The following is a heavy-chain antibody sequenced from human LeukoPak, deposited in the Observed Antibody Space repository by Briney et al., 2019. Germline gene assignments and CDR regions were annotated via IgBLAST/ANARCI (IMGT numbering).Heavy chain of an antibody. V-gene: IGHV3-21*01. J-gene: IGHJ4*02. D-gene: IGHD6-6*01. CDR2: ISSSSSYI. CDR3: ARGVGIAARPSYFDY. CDR1: GFTFSSYS. Sequence: GESLRLSCAASGFTFSSYSMNWVRQAPGEGLEWVSSISSSSSYIYYADSVKGRFTISRDNAKNSLYLQMNSLRAEDTAVYYCARGVGIAARPSYFDYWGQGTLVTVSS.